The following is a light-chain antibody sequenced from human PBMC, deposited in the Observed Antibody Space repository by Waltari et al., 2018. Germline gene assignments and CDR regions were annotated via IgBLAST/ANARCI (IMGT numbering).Light chain of an antibody. CDR3: QQCDNFPVT. J-gene: IGKJ5*01. V-gene: IGKV1-33*01. CDR2: DAS. CDR1: HDITHY. Sequence: DIQMTQSPSSLSASVGDRVTITCQASHDITHYLHWYQQKPGKAPKLLIYDASNLDTGVPSRFSGSGSGTYFPLTISSLQPEDVATDYLQQCDNFPVTFGQGTRLEIK.